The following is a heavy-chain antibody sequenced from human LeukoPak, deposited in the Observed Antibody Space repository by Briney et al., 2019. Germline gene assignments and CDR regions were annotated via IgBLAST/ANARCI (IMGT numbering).Heavy chain of an antibody. V-gene: IGHV1-2*06. J-gene: IGHJ4*02. Sequence: ASVKVSCKASGYTFTAYYMYWVRQAPGQGLECMGRINPNSGGTNYAQKFQGRVTMTRDTSISTAYMELSRLRSDDTAVYYCARDRWDKGTAIPGGDWGQGTLVTVSS. CDR3: ARDRWDKGTAIPGGD. CDR1: GYTFTAYY. CDR2: INPNSGGT. D-gene: IGHD2-2*02.